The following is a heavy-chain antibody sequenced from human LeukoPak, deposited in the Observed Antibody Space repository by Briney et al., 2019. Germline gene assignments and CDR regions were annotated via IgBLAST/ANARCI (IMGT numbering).Heavy chain of an antibody. Sequence: PGGSLRLSCAASGFTFSSYSMNWVHQAPGKGLEWVGRIKSKTDGGTTDYAAPVKGRFTISRDDSKNTLYLQMNSLKTEDTAVYYCTTDISYYYDSSGLFDPWGQGTLVTVSS. CDR2: IKSKTDGGTT. CDR1: GFTFSSYS. CDR3: TTDISYYYDSSGLFDP. V-gene: IGHV3-15*01. J-gene: IGHJ5*02. D-gene: IGHD3-22*01.